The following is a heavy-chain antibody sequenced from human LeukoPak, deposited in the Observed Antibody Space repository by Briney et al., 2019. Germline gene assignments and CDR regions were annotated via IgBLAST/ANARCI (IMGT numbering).Heavy chain of an antibody. J-gene: IGHJ4*02. CDR2: ISYDGSNK. D-gene: IGHD6-19*01. CDR3: AKYRLAVAGRSTLDY. V-gene: IGHV3-30*18. CDR1: GFTFSSYG. Sequence: PGRSLRLSCAASGFTFSSYGMHWVRQAPGKGLEWVAVISYDGSNKYYADSLEGRFTISRDNSKNTLYLQMNSLRAEDSALYYCAKYRLAVAGRSTLDYWGQGTLVTVSS.